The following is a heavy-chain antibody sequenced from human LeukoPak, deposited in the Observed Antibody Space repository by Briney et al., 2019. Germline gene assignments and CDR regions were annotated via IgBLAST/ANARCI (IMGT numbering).Heavy chain of an antibody. CDR3: AKSSSWSFLFDY. J-gene: IGHJ4*02. CDR1: GFTFSSYW. D-gene: IGHD6-13*01. Sequence: GGSLRLSCAASGFTFSSYWMSWVRQAPGKGLEWVANIKQDGSEKYYVDSVEGRFTISRDNTKNSLYLQMNSLRAEDTAVYYCAKSSSWSFLFDYWGQGTLATVSS. CDR2: IKQDGSEK. V-gene: IGHV3-7*01.